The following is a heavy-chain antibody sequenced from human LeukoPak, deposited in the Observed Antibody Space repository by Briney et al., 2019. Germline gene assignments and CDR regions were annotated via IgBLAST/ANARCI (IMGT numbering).Heavy chain of an antibody. V-gene: IGHV1-46*01. CDR1: GYTFTSYY. Sequence: ASVKVSCKASGYTFTSYYMHWVRQAPGQGLEWMGIINPSGGSTSYAQKFQGRVTMTEDTSTDTAYMELSSLRSEDTAVYYCATEGIKYYYDSSGYYYVEAFDIWGQGTMVTVSS. D-gene: IGHD3-22*01. CDR2: INPSGGST. CDR3: ATEGIKYYYDSSGYYYVEAFDI. J-gene: IGHJ3*02.